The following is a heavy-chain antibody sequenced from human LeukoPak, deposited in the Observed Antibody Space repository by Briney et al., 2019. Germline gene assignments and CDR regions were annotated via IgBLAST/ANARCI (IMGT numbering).Heavy chain of an antibody. D-gene: IGHD3-10*01. CDR1: GYTLTNYD. V-gene: IGHV1-8*02. CDR3: ARSPHYLRRRSSYYFDY. CDR2: MNPNSGNT. Sequence: GASVKVSCKASGYTLTNYDINWVRQATGQGLEWMGWMNPNSGNTGYAQKFQGRVTMTRNTSISTAYMELSSLRSEDTAVYYCARSPHYLRRRSSYYFDYWGQGTLVTVSS. J-gene: IGHJ4*02.